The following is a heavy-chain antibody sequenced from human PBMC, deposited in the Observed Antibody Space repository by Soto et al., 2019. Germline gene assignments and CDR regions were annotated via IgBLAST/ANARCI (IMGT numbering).Heavy chain of an antibody. CDR1: GFTFSAYA. CDR2: ISYDGTNK. Sequence: QVQLVESGGGVVQPGRSLRLSCAASGFTFSAYAMHWVRQAPGKGLEWVAIISYDGTNKYYAASVKGRFTISRDNSKNTLYLQLNSLRAEDTAVYYCAKDYYDTSCYYYFCDFWGQGTLVTVSS. CDR3: AKDYYDTSCYYYFCDF. V-gene: IGHV3-30-3*02. D-gene: IGHD3-22*01. J-gene: IGHJ4*02.